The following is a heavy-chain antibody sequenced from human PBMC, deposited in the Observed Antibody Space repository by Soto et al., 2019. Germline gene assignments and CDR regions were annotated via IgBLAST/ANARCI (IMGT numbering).Heavy chain of an antibody. CDR2: VSGGGGKT. Sequence: GGSLRLSCAASGFTFSNYDMSFIRQAAGRGLEWVSAVSGGGGKTWYAASVKGRFTMSRDNSKNTLFLQMNSLRVEDSAVYYCVKERIGNSLADLWGQGTLVTVSS. V-gene: IGHV3-23*01. J-gene: IGHJ5*02. D-gene: IGHD1-1*01. CDR3: VKERIGNSLADL. CDR1: GFTFSNYD.